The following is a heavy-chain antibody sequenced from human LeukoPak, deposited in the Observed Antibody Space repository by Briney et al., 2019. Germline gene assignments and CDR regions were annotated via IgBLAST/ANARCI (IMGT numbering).Heavy chain of an antibody. D-gene: IGHD3-9*01. CDR3: ARGHRRYFDWFPFDY. Sequence: SETLSLTCAVYGGSFSGYYWSWIRQPPGKGLEWIGEINHSGSTNYNPSLKSRVTISVDTSKNQFSLKLSSVTAADTAVYYWARGHRRYFDWFPFDYWGQGTLATVSS. V-gene: IGHV4-34*01. CDR1: GGSFSGYY. J-gene: IGHJ4*02. CDR2: INHSGST.